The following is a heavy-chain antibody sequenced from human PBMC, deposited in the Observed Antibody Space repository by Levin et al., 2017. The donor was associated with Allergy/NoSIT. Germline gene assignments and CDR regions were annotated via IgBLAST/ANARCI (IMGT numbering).Heavy chain of an antibody. CDR3: ARGHIVVVPALNDAFDI. CDR1: GGSISSGGYY. CDR2: PYPTGST. D-gene: IGHD2-15*01. J-gene: IGHJ3*02. Sequence: SETLSLTCTVSGGSISSGGYYWSWIRQPAGKGLEWIGRPYPTGSTAYNPSLKSRVTISLGTSKNQFSLKLNSVTAADTAVYYCARGHIVVVPALNDAFDIWGQGTMVTVSS. V-gene: IGHV4-61*02.